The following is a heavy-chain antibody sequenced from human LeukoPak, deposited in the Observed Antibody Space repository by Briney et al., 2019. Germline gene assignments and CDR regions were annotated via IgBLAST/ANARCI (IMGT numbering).Heavy chain of an antibody. CDR2: IYYSGST. Sequence: PSETLSLSCTVSGGSISGYYWSWIRRPPGKGLEWIGYIYYSGSTNYNPSLKSRVTISVDTSKNQFSLKLSSVTAADTALYYCARGSSSSHHPALSWGQGTLVTVSS. J-gene: IGHJ4*02. V-gene: IGHV4-59*01. D-gene: IGHD6-13*01. CDR1: GGSISGYY. CDR3: ARGSSSSHHPALS.